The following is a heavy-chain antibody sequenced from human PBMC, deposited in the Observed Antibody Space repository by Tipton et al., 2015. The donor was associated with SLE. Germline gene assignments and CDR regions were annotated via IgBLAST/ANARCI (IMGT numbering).Heavy chain of an antibody. CDR2: VYYSGST. V-gene: IGHV4-59*01. CDR1: DGSFSGYY. CDR3: AREGWGAFDI. J-gene: IGHJ3*02. Sequence: TLSLTCAVYDGSFSGYYWSWIRQPPGKGLEWIGYVYYSGSTNYNPSLKSRVTISVDTSKNQFSLKLSSVTAADTAVYYCAREGWGAFDIWGQGTMVTVSS. D-gene: IGHD3-16*01.